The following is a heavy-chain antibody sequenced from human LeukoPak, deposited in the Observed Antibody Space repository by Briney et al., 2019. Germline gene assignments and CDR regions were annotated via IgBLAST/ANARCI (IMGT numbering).Heavy chain of an antibody. D-gene: IGHD6-19*01. V-gene: IGHV1-69*06. Sequence: ASVKVSCKASGYTFTDYGFSWVRQAPGQGLEWMGGIIPIFGTANYAQKFQGRVTITADKSTSTAYMELSSLRSEDTAVYYCARDDPLDKISSGWGPWGQGTLVTVSS. J-gene: IGHJ5*02. CDR3: ARDDPLDKISSGWGP. CDR1: GYTFTDYG. CDR2: IIPIFGTA.